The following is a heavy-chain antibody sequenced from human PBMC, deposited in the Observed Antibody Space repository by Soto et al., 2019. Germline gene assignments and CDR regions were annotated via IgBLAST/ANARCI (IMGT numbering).Heavy chain of an antibody. CDR2: INSDGSST. CDR1: GFTFSSYW. Sequence: GGSLRLSCAASGFTFSSYWMHWVHQAPGKGLVWVSRINSDGSSTSYADSVKGRFTISRDNAKNTLYLQMNSLRAEDTAVYYCARGGITMVRGVISYYYGMDVWGQGTTVTVSS. CDR3: ARGGITMVRGVISYYYGMDV. V-gene: IGHV3-74*01. J-gene: IGHJ6*02. D-gene: IGHD3-10*01.